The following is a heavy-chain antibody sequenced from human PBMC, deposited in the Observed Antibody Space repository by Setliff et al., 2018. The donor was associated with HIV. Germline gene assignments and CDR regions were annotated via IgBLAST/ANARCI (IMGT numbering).Heavy chain of an antibody. CDR3: ARGSSNTWYYYFDS. J-gene: IGHJ4*02. CDR2: IYHSGST. V-gene: IGHV4-4*02. Sequence: PSETLSLTCAVSGGSISSSNWWSWVRQSPGKGLEWIGEIYHSGSTYYNPSLKSRVTISVDYSKNQFSLKLSSVTAADTAVYYCARGSSNTWYYYFDSWGQGALVTVSS. D-gene: IGHD6-13*01. CDR1: GGSISSSNW.